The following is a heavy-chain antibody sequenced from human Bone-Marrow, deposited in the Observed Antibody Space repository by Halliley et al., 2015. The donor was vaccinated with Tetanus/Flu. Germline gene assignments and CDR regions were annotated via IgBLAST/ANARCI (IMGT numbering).Heavy chain of an antibody. CDR1: GFTFSKYA. J-gene: IGHJ4*02. Sequence: SLRLSCAASGFTFSKYAMTWVRQAPGKGLEWVATISAQDGSTYYSDSVKGRLTISRDNSQSTLFLQMHSLRAEDTAIYYCAKPYYDFWSPYYAFGFDDWGQGTLVTVSS. V-gene: IGHV3-23*01. D-gene: IGHD3-3*01. CDR3: AKPYYDFWSPYYAFGFDD. CDR2: ISAQDGST.